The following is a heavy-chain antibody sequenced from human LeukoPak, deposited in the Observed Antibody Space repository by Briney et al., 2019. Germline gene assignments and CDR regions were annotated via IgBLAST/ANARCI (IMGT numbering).Heavy chain of an antibody. CDR1: GYTLTELS. V-gene: IGHV1-24*01. CDR2: FDPEDGET. CDR3: ATDSRPYYYGSGSYNNWFDP. J-gene: IGHJ5*02. D-gene: IGHD3-10*01. Sequence: ASVTVSFKVSGYTLTELSMHWVRQAPGKGLEWMGGFDPEDGETIYAQKFQGRVTMTEDTSTDTAYMELSSLRSEDTAVYYCATDSRPYYYGSGSYNNWFDPWGQGTPVTVSS.